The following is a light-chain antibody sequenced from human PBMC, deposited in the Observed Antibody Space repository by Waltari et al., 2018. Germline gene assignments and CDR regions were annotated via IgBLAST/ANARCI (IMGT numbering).Light chain of an antibody. V-gene: IGKV3-20*01. J-gene: IGKJ2*01. CDR2: LTS. Sequence: EIVLTQSPGTLSLSRGERATLSCRASQSVSSSYLAWYQQRPGQAPRLLLYLTSIRATGIPDRFSGSGSGTDFTLTISRLEPEDFAVYYCHQYETLLSTFGQGTKLEIK. CDR1: QSVSSSY. CDR3: HQYETLLST.